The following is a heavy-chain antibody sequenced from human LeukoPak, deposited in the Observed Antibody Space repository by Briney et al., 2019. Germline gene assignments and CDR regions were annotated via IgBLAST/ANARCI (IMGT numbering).Heavy chain of an antibody. V-gene: IGHV3-15*01. J-gene: IGHJ4*02. CDR2: IKSKTDGGTT. CDR1: GFIFNNDW. CDR3: TTVITMLRGLHISDY. Sequence: PGGSLRLSCAASGFIFNNDWMIWVRQAPGKGLEWLGRIKSKTDGGTTEHAAPMKGRLTISRDDSKHTLYLQMNSLKTEDTAIYHCTTVITMLRGLHISDYWGEGTLVTVSS. D-gene: IGHD3-10*01.